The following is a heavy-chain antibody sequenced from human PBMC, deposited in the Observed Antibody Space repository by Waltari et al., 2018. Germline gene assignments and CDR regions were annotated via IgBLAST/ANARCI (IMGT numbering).Heavy chain of an antibody. J-gene: IGHJ4*02. V-gene: IGHV3-73*01. D-gene: IGHD6-19*01. CDR2: IRREPYNYAT. Sequence: EVQVVESGGGLVQPGGSLKRSCATSGFSFSGSSIHWVRQTSGKGLEWVGRIRREPYNYATAYSASVKGRFTISRDDSKNTAFLQMNSLMTEDTAVYYCSGGEVTGTDFWGQGTLVTVSS. CDR3: SGGEVTGTDF. CDR1: GFSFSGSS.